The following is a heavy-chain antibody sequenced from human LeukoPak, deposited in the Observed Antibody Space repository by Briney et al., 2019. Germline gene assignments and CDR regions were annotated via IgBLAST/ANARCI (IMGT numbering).Heavy chain of an antibody. Sequence: ASVKVSCKASGYTFTSYDINWVRQATGQGLEWMGWMNPNSGNTGYAQKFQGRVTMTTDTSTSTAYMELRSLRSDDTAVYYCARDLGVVVAADYFDYWGQGTLVTVSS. CDR2: MNPNSGNT. CDR1: GYTFTSYD. V-gene: IGHV1-8*01. CDR3: ARDLGVVVAADYFDY. D-gene: IGHD2-15*01. J-gene: IGHJ4*02.